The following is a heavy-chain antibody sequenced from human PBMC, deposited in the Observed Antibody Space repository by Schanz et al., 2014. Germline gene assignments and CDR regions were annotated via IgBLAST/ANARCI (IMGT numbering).Heavy chain of an antibody. D-gene: IGHD1-26*01. CDR3: ARNRGSGGQNWYFDL. CDR2: INWSDGGST. CDR1: GFTFENYA. V-gene: IGHV3-20*04. J-gene: IGHJ2*01. Sequence: EVQLVESGGGVVRPGGSLRLSCAASGFTFENYALTWVRQVPGKGLEWVSRINWSDGGSTGYADSVRGRFTISRDNAKNSLYLEMNSLRVEDTAVYYCARNRGSGGQNWYFDLWGRGTLVTVSS.